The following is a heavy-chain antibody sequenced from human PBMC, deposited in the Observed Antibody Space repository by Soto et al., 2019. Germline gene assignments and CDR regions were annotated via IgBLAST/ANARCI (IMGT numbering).Heavy chain of an antibody. J-gene: IGHJ5*02. Sequence: PSETLSLTCTVSGGSISSYYWSWIRQPPGKGLEWIGYIYYSGSTNYNPSLKSRVTISVDTSKNQFSLKLSSVTAADTAVYYCARTITIGLFDPWGQGTLVTVS. CDR1: GGSISSYY. D-gene: IGHD3-10*01. CDR3: ARTITIGLFDP. V-gene: IGHV4-59*01. CDR2: IYYSGST.